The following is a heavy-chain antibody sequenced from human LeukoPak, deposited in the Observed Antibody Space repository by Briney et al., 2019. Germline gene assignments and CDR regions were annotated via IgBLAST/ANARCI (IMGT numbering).Heavy chain of an antibody. J-gene: IGHJ5*02. CDR1: GFTFSSYD. Sequence: GGCLRLSCAASGFTFSSYDMHWVRQATGQGLEWVSAIGTAGDTYYPGPVKGRFTISRENAKNFLYFQMNSLRAGDTAVYYCARGIAAAGRGNWFDPWGQGTLVTVSS. CDR2: IGTAGDT. CDR3: ARGIAAAGRGNWFDP. V-gene: IGHV3-13*01. D-gene: IGHD6-13*01.